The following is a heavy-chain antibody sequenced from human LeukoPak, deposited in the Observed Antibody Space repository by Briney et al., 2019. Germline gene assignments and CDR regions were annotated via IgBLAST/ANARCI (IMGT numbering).Heavy chain of an antibody. D-gene: IGHD6-13*01. V-gene: IGHV4-39*07. CDR1: GGSISTSSYY. CDR2: IFYSGST. CDR3: AKDIGSSTPRDY. J-gene: IGHJ4*02. Sequence: SETLSLTCTVSGGSISTSSYYWGWVRQPPGKGLEWIGNIFYSGSTYYSPSLKSRVTISLDTSRNQFSLKLNSVTAADTAVYYCAKDIGSSTPRDYWGQGTLVTVSS.